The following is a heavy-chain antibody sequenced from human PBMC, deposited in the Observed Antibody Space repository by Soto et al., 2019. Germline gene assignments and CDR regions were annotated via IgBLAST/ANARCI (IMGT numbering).Heavy chain of an antibody. D-gene: IGHD6-19*01. J-gene: IGHJ4*02. V-gene: IGHV4-59*08. CDR2: IFHTGSA. CDR1: GDSISSYY. CDR3: ARQPYTRGAYYFDY. Sequence: QVQLQESGPGLVKPSETLSLTCTVSGDSISSYYWSWIRQPPGKGLEWIGYIFHTGSANYNPSLKSRVTISIDTSQNQFSLRLSSVTAADTAVYYCARQPYTRGAYYFDYWGQGTPVTVSS.